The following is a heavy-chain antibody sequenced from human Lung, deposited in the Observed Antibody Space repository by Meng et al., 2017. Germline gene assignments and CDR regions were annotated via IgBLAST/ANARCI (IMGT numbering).Heavy chain of an antibody. Sequence: VHLQQWGAGLLKPSESLSLTCVVYGGSFSGYYWSWIRQPPGKGLEWIGEIIDSGSTNYNPSLKSRVTISVDTSKNQFSLRVTSVTAADRAVYYCVRRTYSSGWYFDYWGQGTLVTVSS. CDR1: GGSFSGYY. D-gene: IGHD6-19*01. CDR2: IIDSGST. V-gene: IGHV4-34*02. CDR3: VRRTYSSGWYFDY. J-gene: IGHJ4*02.